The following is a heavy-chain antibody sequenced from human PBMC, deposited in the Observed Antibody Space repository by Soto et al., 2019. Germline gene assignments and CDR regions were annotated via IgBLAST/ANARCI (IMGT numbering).Heavy chain of an antibody. CDR2: ISGSGAST. CDR1: GFTFSSYA. CDR3: AKALAARSILY. J-gene: IGHJ4*02. V-gene: IGHV3-23*01. Sequence: GGSLRLSCAASGFTFSSYAITWVRQAPGKGLEWVSTISGSGASTYYADSVKGRFTISRDNSKNTLYLQMNSLRAEDTAIYYCAKALAARSILYWGQGTLVTVSS.